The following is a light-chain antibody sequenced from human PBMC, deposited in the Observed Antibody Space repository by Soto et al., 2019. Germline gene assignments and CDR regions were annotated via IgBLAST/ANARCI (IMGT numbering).Light chain of an antibody. CDR3: CSYAGSYTHCV. J-gene: IGLJ1*01. Sequence: QSALTQPRSVSGSPGQSITISCTGTSSDVGGYNYVSWYRQHPGKAPKLMIYDVSKRPSGVPDRFSGSKSGNTASLTISGLQAEDEADYYCCSYAGSYTHCVFGPGTKLTVL. CDR2: DVS. V-gene: IGLV2-11*01. CDR1: SSDVGGYNY.